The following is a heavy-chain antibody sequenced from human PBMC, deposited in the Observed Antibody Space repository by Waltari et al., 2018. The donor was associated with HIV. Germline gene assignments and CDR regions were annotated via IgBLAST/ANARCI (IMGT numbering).Heavy chain of an antibody. CDR3: ARDGYSGTYGGNWFDP. Sequence: QVQLVESGGGVVQPGRSLRLSCAASGFTFSSYAMHWVRQAPGKGLEWVAVISYDGSNKYYADSVKGRFTISRDNSKNTLYLQMNSLRAEDTAVYYCARDGYSGTYGGNWFDPWGQGTLVTVSS. V-gene: IGHV3-30*04. CDR2: ISYDGSNK. J-gene: IGHJ5*02. CDR1: GFTFSSYA. D-gene: IGHD1-26*01.